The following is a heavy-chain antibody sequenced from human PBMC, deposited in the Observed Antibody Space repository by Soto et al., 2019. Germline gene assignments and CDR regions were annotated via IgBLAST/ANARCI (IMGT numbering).Heavy chain of an antibody. CDR3: TTERVVVVAGYYYFGMDV. Sequence: GGSLRLSCAASGFTFSNAWRNWVRQATGKGLEWVGRIKSKTDGGTTDYAAPVKGRFTISRDDSKNTLYLQMNSLKTEDTALYYCTTERVVVVAGYYYFGMDVWGQGTTVTISS. CDR1: GFTFSNAW. CDR2: IKSKTDGGTT. J-gene: IGHJ6*02. V-gene: IGHV3-15*07. D-gene: IGHD2-15*01.